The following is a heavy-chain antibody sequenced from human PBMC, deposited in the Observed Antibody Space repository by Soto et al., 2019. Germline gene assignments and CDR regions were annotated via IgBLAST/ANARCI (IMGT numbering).Heavy chain of an antibody. D-gene: IGHD6-19*01. CDR2: ISYDGSNK. CDR1: GFTFSSYA. V-gene: IGHV3-30-3*01. J-gene: IGHJ6*02. CDR3: AREGIAVAGRAEYYYYGMDV. Sequence: GGSLRLSCAASGFTFSSYAMHWVRQAPGKGLEWVAVISYDGSNKYYADSVKGRFTISRDNSKNTLYLQMNSLRAEDTAVYYCAREGIAVAGRAEYYYYGMDVWGQGTTVTVSS.